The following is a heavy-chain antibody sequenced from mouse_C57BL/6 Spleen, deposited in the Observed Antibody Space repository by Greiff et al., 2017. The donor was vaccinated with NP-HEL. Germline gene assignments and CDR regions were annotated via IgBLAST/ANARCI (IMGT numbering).Heavy chain of an antibody. Sequence: EVKLVESGGGLVQPGESLKLSCESNEYEFPSHDMSWVRKTPEKRLELVAAINSDGGSTYYPDTMERRFIISRDNTKKTQYLQMSSLRSEDTALYYCARRGTTVVAGDWYFDVWGTGTTVTVSS. CDR1: EYEFPSHD. D-gene: IGHD1-1*01. J-gene: IGHJ1*03. V-gene: IGHV5-2*01. CDR3: ARRGTTVVAGDWYFDV. CDR2: INSDGGST.